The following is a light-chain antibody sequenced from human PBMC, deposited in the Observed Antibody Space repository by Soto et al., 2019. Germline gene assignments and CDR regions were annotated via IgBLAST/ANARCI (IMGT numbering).Light chain of an antibody. J-gene: IGKJ1*01. CDR1: QSNRSY. Sequence: DIQMTQSPSSLSASVGDRVTITCRASQSNRSYLSWCQQKPGKAPKLLICAASSLQSGVPSRFSGSGSGTEFTLTLSSLQPDDFATYYCQHYNSYWTCGQGTKVE. CDR2: AAS. V-gene: IGKV1-5*01. CDR3: QHYNSYWT.